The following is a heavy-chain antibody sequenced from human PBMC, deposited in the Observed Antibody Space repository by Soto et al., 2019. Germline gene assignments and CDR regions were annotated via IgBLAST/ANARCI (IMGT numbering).Heavy chain of an antibody. CDR1: GGSISNSNYC. Sequence: SETLSLTCNVSGGSISNSNYCWGWIRQPPGKGLEWIGSIYYTGNTYYNPSLKSRVTISVDTSKNQFSLKLDSVTAADTAVYFPAGHTIWLLQFDYWGQGTLVTVSS. V-gene: IGHV4-39*01. D-gene: IGHD2-15*01. J-gene: IGHJ4*02. CDR3: AGHTIWLLQFDY. CDR2: IYYTGNT.